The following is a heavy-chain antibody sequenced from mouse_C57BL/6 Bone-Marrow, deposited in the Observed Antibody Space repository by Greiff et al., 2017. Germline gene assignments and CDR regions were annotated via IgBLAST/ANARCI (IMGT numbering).Heavy chain of an antibody. CDR2: INPSSGYT. J-gene: IGHJ4*01. CDR1: GYTFTSYW. V-gene: IGHV1-7*01. Sequence: QVQLQQSGAELAKPGASVKLSCKASGYTFTSYWMHWVKQRPGQGLEWIGYINPSSGYTKYNQKFQDKATLTADKSSSTACMQLSSLTYEDSAVYYCAINYGSSSYYAMDYWGQGTSVTVSS. CDR3: AINYGSSSYYAMDY. D-gene: IGHD1-1*01.